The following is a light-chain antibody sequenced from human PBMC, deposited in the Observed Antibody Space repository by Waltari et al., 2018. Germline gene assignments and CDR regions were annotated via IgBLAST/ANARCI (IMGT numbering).Light chain of an antibody. Sequence: EIVMTQSPATLSVSPGERATLSCRASQSVSSNLAWYQQKPGQAPRLLIYGESTGATGIPARFSGSGSGTEFTLTISSLQSEDFAVYYCQQYNNWPYRTFGQGTKVEIK. J-gene: IGKJ1*01. CDR3: QQYNNWPYRT. CDR2: GES. CDR1: QSVSSN. V-gene: IGKV3-15*01.